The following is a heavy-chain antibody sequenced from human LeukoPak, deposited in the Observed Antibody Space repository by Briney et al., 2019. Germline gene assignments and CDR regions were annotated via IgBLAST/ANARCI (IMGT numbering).Heavy chain of an antibody. J-gene: IGHJ4*02. Sequence: SETLSLTCTVSGGSISSYYWSWIRQPPGKGLEWIGYIYYSGSTNYNPSLKSRVTISVDTSKNQFSLKLSSVTAADTAVYYCARHLLMYYFDYWGQGTLVTVSS. V-gene: IGHV4-59*08. CDR1: GGSISSYY. CDR2: IYYSGST. CDR3: ARHLLMYYFDY.